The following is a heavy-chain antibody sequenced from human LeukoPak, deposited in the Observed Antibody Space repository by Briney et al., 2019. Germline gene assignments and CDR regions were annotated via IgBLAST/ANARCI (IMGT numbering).Heavy chain of an antibody. D-gene: IGHD3-22*01. CDR2: IYPGDSET. Sequence: GESLKISCQISGYFFTNFWIGWVRQMPGKGLEWMGIIYPGDSETRYNPSFQGQVTISADKAVSTTYLQWSSLRASDTAMYYCARQGGLYYYDSSGSKYYFDYWGQGTLVTVSS. V-gene: IGHV5-51*01. J-gene: IGHJ4*02. CDR3: ARQGGLYYYDSSGSKYYFDY. CDR1: GYFFTNFW.